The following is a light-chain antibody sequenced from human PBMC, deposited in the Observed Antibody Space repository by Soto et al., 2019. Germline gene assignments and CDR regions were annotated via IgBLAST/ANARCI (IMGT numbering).Light chain of an antibody. CDR2: GAS. CDR3: QQYGSSGT. V-gene: IGKV3-20*01. CDR1: QSVSSR. Sequence: EIVLTQSPGTLSFXXVXXXXXXCRASQSVSSRLAWYQHKPGQAPRLLIYGASNRATGIPDRFSGSGSGTDFTLTISRLEPEDFAVYYCQQYGSSGTFGQGTKVDIK. J-gene: IGKJ1*01.